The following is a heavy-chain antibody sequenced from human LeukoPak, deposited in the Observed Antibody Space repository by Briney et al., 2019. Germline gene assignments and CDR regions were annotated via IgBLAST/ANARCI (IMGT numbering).Heavy chain of an antibody. CDR1: GFTFDDYA. CDR2: TSWNSGSI. J-gene: IGHJ4*02. Sequence: GGSLRLSCAASGFTFDDYAMHWVRQAPGKGLEWVSGTSWNSGSIGYADSVKGRFTISRDNAKNSLYLQMNSLRAEDTAVYYCAREVEADYWGQGTLVTVSS. V-gene: IGHV3-9*01. CDR3: AREVEADY.